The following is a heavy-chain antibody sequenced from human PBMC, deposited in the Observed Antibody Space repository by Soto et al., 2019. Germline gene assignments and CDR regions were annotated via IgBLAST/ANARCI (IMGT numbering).Heavy chain of an antibody. Sequence: QVQLQESGPGLVKPSETLSLTCTVSGGSISSYYWSWIRQPQGKGLEWIGYIYYSGSTNYNPSLKSRVTISVDTSKNQFSLKLSSVTAADTAVYYCARVTVVVVVAATLSWFDPWGQGTLVTVSS. V-gene: IGHV4-59*01. J-gene: IGHJ5*02. CDR1: GGSISSYY. D-gene: IGHD2-15*01. CDR2: IYYSGST. CDR3: ARVTVVVVVAATLSWFDP.